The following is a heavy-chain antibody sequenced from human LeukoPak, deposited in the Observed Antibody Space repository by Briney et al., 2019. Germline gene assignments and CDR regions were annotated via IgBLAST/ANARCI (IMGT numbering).Heavy chain of an antibody. J-gene: IGHJ6*03. V-gene: IGHV4-34*01. Sequence: PSETLSLTCAVYGGSFSGYYWSWIRQPPGKGLEWIGEINHSGSTNYNPSLKSRVTIAVYTCKNQFSLKQSSVTAADTAVYYCARGIVVVVTAAMKYYYYYYMDVWGKGTTVTVSS. CDR2: INHSGST. CDR3: ARGIVVVVTAAMKYYYYYYMDV. D-gene: IGHD2-2*01. CDR1: GGSFSGYY.